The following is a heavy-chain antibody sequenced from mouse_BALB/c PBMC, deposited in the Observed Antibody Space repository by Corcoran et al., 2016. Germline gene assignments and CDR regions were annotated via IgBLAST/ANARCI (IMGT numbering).Heavy chain of an antibody. CDR3: ARFRGPAWFAY. J-gene: IGHJ3*01. CDR1: GYTFTNYG. CDR2: INTNTGEP. D-gene: IGHD3-3*01. Sequence: QIQLVQSGPELKKHGETVKISCKASGYTFTNYGMNWVKQAPGKGLKWMGWINTNTGEPTYAEEFKGRFAFSLETSASTAYLQINNLKNEDTATYFCARFRGPAWFAYWGQGTLVTVSA. V-gene: IGHV9-3*02.